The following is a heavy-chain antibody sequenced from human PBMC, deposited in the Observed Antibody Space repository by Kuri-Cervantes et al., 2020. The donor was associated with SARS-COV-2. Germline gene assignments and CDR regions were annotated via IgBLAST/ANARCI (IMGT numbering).Heavy chain of an antibody. J-gene: IGHJ4*02. Sequence: ASVKVSCKTSGYTFTGYYIHWVRQAPGQGLEWMGWINPNSGGTNYAQQFQGWVTMTRDTSISTAYMETSKLRSDDTALYYCARASRTSWFGGFVRGGSLDYWGQGTLVTVSS. CDR1: GYTFTGYY. CDR3: ARASRTSWFGGFVRGGSLDY. CDR2: INPNSGGT. D-gene: IGHD2-2*01. V-gene: IGHV1-2*04.